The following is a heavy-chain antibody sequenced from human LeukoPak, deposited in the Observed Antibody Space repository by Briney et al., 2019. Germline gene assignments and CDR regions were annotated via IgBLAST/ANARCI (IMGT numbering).Heavy chain of an antibody. V-gene: IGHV4-34*01. J-gene: IGHJ4*02. CDR3: ARPGYRGIVSSREDY. CDR2: INHSGST. CDR1: GGSFSGYY. Sequence: SVTLSLTCAVYGGSFSGYYWSWIRQPPGKGLEWIGEINHSGSTNYNPSLKSRVTISVDTSKNQFSLKLSSVTAADTAVYYCARPGYRGIVSSREDYWGQGTLVTVSS. D-gene: IGHD1-26*01.